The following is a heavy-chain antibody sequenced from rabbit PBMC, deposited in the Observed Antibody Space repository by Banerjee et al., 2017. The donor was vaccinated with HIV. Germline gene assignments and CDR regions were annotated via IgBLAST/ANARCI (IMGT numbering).Heavy chain of an antibody. J-gene: IGHJ4*01. Sequence: QSVEESGGDLVKPGGTLTLTCKASGFDFSSNAMSWVRQAPGKGLEWIACIYAGSSGNTVYASWAKGRFTISKTSSTTVTLQMTSLTAADTATYFCARDLAGVIGWNFNLWGPGTLVTVS. CDR3: ARDLAGVIGWNFNL. V-gene: IGHV1S40*01. CDR1: GFDFSSNA. CDR2: IYAGSSGNT. D-gene: IGHD4-1*01.